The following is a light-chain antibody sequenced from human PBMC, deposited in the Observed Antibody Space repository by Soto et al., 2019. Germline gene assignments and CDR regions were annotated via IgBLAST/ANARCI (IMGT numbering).Light chain of an antibody. J-gene: IGKJ1*01. V-gene: IGKV3-20*01. Sequence: TVLTQSPATLSLSPGERASLSCRASQSVGDYLAWYQQKPGQAPRLLIYGASTRATGIPDRFSGSGSGTDFTLSISRLEPEDFAVYYCQQYGRSPLVFGQGAKVDIK. CDR3: QQYGRSPLV. CDR2: GAS. CDR1: QSVGDY.